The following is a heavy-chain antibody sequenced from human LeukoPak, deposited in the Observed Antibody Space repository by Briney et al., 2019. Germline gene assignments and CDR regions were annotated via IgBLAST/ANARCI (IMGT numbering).Heavy chain of an antibody. CDR1: EYTFTGYY. V-gene: IGHV1-2*02. D-gene: IGHD2-2*01. CDR3: ARDCSSTTCYLN. J-gene: IGHJ4*02. Sequence: ASVKVSCKASEYTFTGYYMHWVRQAPGQGLEWMGWINPNSGGTKYAQKFQGRVTMTRDTSISTGYMELSRLRSDDTAVYYCARDCSSTTCYLNWGQGTLVTVSS. CDR2: INPNSGGT.